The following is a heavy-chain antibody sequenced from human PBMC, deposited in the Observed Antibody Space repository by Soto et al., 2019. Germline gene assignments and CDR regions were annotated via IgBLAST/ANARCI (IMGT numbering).Heavy chain of an antibody. Sequence: ASVKVSCKASGYTFTGYYMHWVRQAPGQGLEWMGWINPNSGGTNYAQKFQGRVTMTRDTSISTAYMELSRLRSDDTAVYYCASRSSGWYQTLDYWGQGTLVTAPQ. CDR2: INPNSGGT. D-gene: IGHD6-19*01. CDR1: GYTFTGYY. V-gene: IGHV1-2*02. J-gene: IGHJ4*02. CDR3: ASRSSGWYQTLDY.